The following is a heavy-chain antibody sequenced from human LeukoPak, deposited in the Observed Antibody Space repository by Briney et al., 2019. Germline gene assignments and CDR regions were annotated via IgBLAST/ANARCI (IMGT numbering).Heavy chain of an antibody. D-gene: IGHD5-12*01. J-gene: IGHJ4*02. Sequence: SSGKVSCKASAGTFSSYAISWVRQAPGQGLEWMGRIIPIFDIANYAQKFKGRVTITADKSTSTAYMEMSSLRSEDTAVYYCARDLGSGYDFGFGYWGQGALVTVSS. CDR1: AGTFSSYA. V-gene: IGHV1-69*04. CDR3: ARDLGSGYDFGFGY. CDR2: IIPIFDIA.